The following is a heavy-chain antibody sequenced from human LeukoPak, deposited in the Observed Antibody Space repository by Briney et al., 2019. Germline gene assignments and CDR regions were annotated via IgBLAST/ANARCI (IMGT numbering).Heavy chain of an antibody. CDR1: GFTFSSYG. CDR2: ISGSGDST. CDR3: AKVSTVRGVKPPAS. V-gene: IGHV3-23*01. Sequence: GGSLRLSCAASGFTFSSYGMSWVRQAPGKGLEWVSAISGSGDSTYYADSVKGRFTISRDNSKDTLYLQMNSLRAEDTAVYYCAKVSTVRGVKPPASWGQGTLVTVSS. D-gene: IGHD3-10*01. J-gene: IGHJ4*02.